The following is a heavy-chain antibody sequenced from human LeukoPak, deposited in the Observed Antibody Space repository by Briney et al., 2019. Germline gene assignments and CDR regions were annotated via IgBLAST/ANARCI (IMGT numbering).Heavy chain of an antibody. J-gene: IGHJ5*02. CDR2: IHNSGST. D-gene: IGHD1-14*01. V-gene: IGHV4-39*01. Sequence: SETLSLTCTVSGGSISSSDYYWGWIRQPPGKGLDWVGSIHNSGSTYYHPSLKSRVTLSVDKSKNQFSLKLSSVTAAEPAVYYCARGGVRNSFDPWGQGTLVTVSS. CDR3: ARGGVRNSFDP. CDR1: GGSISSSDYY.